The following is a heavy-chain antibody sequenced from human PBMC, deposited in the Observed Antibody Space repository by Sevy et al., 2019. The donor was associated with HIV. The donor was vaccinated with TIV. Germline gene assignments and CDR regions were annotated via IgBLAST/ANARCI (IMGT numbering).Heavy chain of an antibody. Sequence: SETLSLTCTVSGGSITSLYWNWIRQPPGKGLEWIANIYYNGHINYNPSLKSRVTLSLDTSKNRFSLRLSSVTAADTGMYYWAGENAGGRGQPWGQGTLVTVSS. CDR2: IYYNGHI. CDR1: GGSITSLY. J-gene: IGHJ5*02. V-gene: IGHV4-59*08. CDR3: AGENAGGRGQP. D-gene: IGHD3-16*01.